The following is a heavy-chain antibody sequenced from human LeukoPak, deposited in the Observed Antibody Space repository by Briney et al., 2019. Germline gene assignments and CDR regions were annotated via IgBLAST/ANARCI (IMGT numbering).Heavy chain of an antibody. CDR2: FDPEDGET. V-gene: IGHV1-24*01. CDR3: ATGLVGATTSIWFDP. Sequence: ASVKVSCKVSGYTLTELSMHWVRQAPGKGLEWMGGFDPEDGETIYAQKFQGRVTMTEDTSTDTAYMDLSSLRSEDTAVHYCATGLVGATTSIWFDPWGQGTLVTVSS. D-gene: IGHD1-26*01. CDR1: GYTLTELS. J-gene: IGHJ5*02.